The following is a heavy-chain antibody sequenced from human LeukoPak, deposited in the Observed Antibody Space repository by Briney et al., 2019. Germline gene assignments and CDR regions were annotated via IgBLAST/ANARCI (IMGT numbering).Heavy chain of an antibody. CDR2: IYYSGST. D-gene: IGHD5-24*01. Sequence: PSETLSLTCTVSGGSISSYYWSWIRQPPGKGLEWIGYIYYSGSTNYNPSLRSRVTISVDTSKNRFSLKLSSVTAADTAVYYCARATYNVYYYYYGMDVWGKGTTVTVSS. CDR3: ARATYNVYYYYYGMDV. V-gene: IGHV4-59*01. J-gene: IGHJ6*04. CDR1: GGSISSYY.